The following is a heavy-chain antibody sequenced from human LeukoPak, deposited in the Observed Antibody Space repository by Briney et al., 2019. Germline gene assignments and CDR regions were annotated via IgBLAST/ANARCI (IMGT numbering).Heavy chain of an antibody. CDR3: ARGFSSGRGAFDY. CDR2: ISSSPTTI. D-gene: IGHD6-19*01. V-gene: IGHV3-48*02. CDR1: GFTFSSYG. Sequence: GGSLRLSCAASGFTFSSYGMNWVRQAPGKGLEWVSYISSSPTTIYYADSVKGRFTISRDNARNSLFLQMNSLRDEDTAVYYCARGFSSGRGAFDYWGQGTLVTVSS. J-gene: IGHJ4*02.